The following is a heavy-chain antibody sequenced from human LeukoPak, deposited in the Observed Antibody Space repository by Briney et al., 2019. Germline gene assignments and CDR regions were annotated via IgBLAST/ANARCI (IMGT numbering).Heavy chain of an antibody. CDR3: ARLGPASSGWPESFDY. V-gene: IGHV3-23*01. J-gene: IGHJ4*02. Sequence: GGPLRLSCAPSGFTLRSYGMSWVRQAPGKGLEWFSSISGSLDSTYYADSVKGRFTISRDNAKNSLDLQMNSLRVEDTAVYYCARLGPASSGWPESFDYWGQGTLVTVSS. CDR1: GFTLRSYG. D-gene: IGHD6-19*01. CDR2: ISGSLDST.